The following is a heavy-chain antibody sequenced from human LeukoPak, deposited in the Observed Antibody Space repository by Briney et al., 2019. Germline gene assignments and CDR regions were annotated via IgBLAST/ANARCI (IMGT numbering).Heavy chain of an antibody. CDR3: AREGEMATSAFDY. J-gene: IGHJ4*02. CDR1: GGSISSYY. CDR2: IYYSGST. V-gene: IGHV4-59*01. D-gene: IGHD5-24*01. Sequence: KTSETLSLTCTVSGGSISSYYWSWIRQPPGKGLEWIGYIYYSGSTYYNPSLKSRVTISVDTSKNQFSLKLSSVTAADTAVYYCAREGEMATSAFDYWGQGTLVTVSS.